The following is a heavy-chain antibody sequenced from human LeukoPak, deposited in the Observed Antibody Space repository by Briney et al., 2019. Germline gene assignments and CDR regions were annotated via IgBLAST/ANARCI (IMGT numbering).Heavy chain of an antibody. CDR3: ARDNVWGSYRHAIDY. CDR1: GGSISSSSYY. D-gene: IGHD3-16*02. CDR2: IYYSGST. J-gene: IGHJ4*02. Sequence: SETLSLTCTVSGGSISSSSYYWGWIRQPPGKGLEWIGSIYYSGSTYYNPSLKSRVTISVDTSKNQFSLKLSSVTAADTAVYYCARDNVWGSYRHAIDYWGQGTLVTVSS. V-gene: IGHV4-39*07.